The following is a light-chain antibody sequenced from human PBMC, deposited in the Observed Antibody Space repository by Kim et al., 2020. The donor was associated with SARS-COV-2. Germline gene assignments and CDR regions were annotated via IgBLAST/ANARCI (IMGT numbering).Light chain of an antibody. CDR2: AAS. CDR1: QSISSY. V-gene: IGKV1-39*01. Sequence: DIQITQSPSSLSASVGDRVTITCRASQSISSYLNWYQQKPGKAPKLLIYAASSLQSGVPPRFSGSGSGTDFTLTISSLQPEDFATYYCQQSYSTLWTFGQGTKVDIK. CDR3: QQSYSTLWT. J-gene: IGKJ1*01.